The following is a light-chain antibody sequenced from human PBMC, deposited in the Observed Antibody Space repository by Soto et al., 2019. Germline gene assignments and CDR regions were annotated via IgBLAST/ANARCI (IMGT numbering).Light chain of an antibody. CDR1: QSVSSSY. J-gene: IGKJ3*01. V-gene: IGKV3-20*01. Sequence: EIVLTQSPGTLSLSPGERATLSCRASQSVSSSYLAWYQQKPGQAPRLLIYGASIRATGIPDRFSGSGSGTDFTLTINRLESEDFAVYSCQQYGSSPFTFGPGTKVDIK. CDR3: QQYGSSPFT. CDR2: GAS.